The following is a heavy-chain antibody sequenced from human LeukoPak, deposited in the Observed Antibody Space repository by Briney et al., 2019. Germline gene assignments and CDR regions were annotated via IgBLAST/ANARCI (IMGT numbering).Heavy chain of an antibody. Sequence: SETLSLTCTVSGGSISSSSYYWGWIRQPPGKGLEWIGSIYYSGSTYYNPSLKSRVTISVDTSKNQFSLKLSSVTAADTAVYYCAKSLVFMVYARDYYFDYWGQGTLVTVSS. CDR2: IYYSGST. CDR3: AKSLVFMVYARDYYFDY. D-gene: IGHD2-8*01. J-gene: IGHJ4*02. CDR1: GGSISSSSYY. V-gene: IGHV4-39*01.